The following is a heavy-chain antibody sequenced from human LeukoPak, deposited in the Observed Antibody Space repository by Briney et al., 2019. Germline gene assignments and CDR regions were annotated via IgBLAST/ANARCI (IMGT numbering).Heavy chain of an antibody. J-gene: IGHJ4*02. CDR1: GFTFSSYW. CDR3: ARDLFDYYDSSGYSFDY. V-gene: IGHV3-7*01. Sequence: GGSLRLSCAASGFTFSSYWMSWVRQAPGKGQEWVANIKQDGSEKYYVDSVKGRFTISRDNAKNSLYLQMNSLRAEDTAVYYCARDLFDYYDSSGYSFDYWGQGTLVTVSS. CDR2: IKQDGSEK. D-gene: IGHD3-22*01.